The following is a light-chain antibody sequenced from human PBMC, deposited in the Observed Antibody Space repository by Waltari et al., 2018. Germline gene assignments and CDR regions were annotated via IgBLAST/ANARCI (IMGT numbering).Light chain of an antibody. Sequence: DIQMTQSQSSLSASAGDRVTISCQASQDIGMYLSWFQQKPGKAPRLLIFDASNVESGVPSRFSASGSVTHFTLTITSLQPEDVAMYYCQQYDNLPYTFGQGTKLEI. CDR1: QDIGMY. CDR3: QQYDNLPYT. J-gene: IGKJ2*01. V-gene: IGKV1-33*01. CDR2: DAS.